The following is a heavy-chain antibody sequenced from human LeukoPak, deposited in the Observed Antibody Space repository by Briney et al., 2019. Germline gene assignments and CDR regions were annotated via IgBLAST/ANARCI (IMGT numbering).Heavy chain of an antibody. J-gene: IGHJ4*02. CDR1: EFTFSLYA. CDR2: INDVSGDI. Sequence: GGSLRLSCAASEFTFSLYAMNWVRQAPGRGLEWVSYINDVSGDIHYADSVKGRFTISRDNAKNTLYLQMNSLRAEDTAVYYCARDTYQPGRIDCWGQGTLVIVSS. V-gene: IGHV3-21*05. CDR3: ARDTYQPGRIDC. D-gene: IGHD2-2*01.